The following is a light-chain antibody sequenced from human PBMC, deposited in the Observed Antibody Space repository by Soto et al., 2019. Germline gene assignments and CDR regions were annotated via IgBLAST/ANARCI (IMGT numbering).Light chain of an antibody. CDR3: QQYNNWPTCT. CDR1: QSVSSN. J-gene: IGKJ1*01. V-gene: IGKV3-15*01. Sequence: EIVMTQSPATLSVSPGERATLSCRASQSVSSNLAWYQQKPGQAPRLLIYGASTRATGIPARFSGSGSGTEFTLTISSLQSEDFAVYYCQQYNNWPTCTFGQGTKVESK. CDR2: GAS.